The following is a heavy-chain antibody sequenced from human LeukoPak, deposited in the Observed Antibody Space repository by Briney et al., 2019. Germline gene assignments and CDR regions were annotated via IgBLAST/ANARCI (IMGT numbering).Heavy chain of an antibody. J-gene: IGHJ4*02. CDR3: ARTSLGLGYHYDC. Sequence: PPETLPLTCTVSGGSISSGRYYWSWIRQPPGKGLEWIGYIYYSGSTNYNPSLKSRVTISVDTSKNQFSLKLSSVTAADTAVYYCARTSLGLGYHYDCWGRGTLVTVSS. CDR1: GGSISSGRYY. D-gene: IGHD3-16*01. CDR2: IYYSGST. V-gene: IGHV4-61*01.